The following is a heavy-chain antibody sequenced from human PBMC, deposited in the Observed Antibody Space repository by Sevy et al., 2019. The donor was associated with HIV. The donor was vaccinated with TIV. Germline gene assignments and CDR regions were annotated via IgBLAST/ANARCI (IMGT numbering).Heavy chain of an antibody. CDR1: GGSIRNSEFY. CDR2: IYHYGTT. Sequence: SETLSLTCTVSGGSIRNSEFYWDWIRQPPGKGLEWIGTIYHYGTTYYGPSFKSRVTMSVDTSKNQFSLSLKSVTAAXXXVYYCARRGTLIVGSTKLWHFDVWGRGTLVTVSS. V-gene: IGHV4-39*01. D-gene: IGHD3-22*01. J-gene: IGHJ2*01. CDR3: ARRGTLIVGSTKLWHFDV.